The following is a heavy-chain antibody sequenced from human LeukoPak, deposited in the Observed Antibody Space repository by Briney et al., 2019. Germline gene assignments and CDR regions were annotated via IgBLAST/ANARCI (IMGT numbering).Heavy chain of an antibody. J-gene: IGHJ4*02. CDR3: ARASNYYDRKFDY. V-gene: IGHV1-2*02. Sequence: ASVKVSCKASGYTFTGYYMHWGRQAPGQGHEWMGWINPNSGGTNYAQKFQGRVTMTRDTSISTAYMELSRLRSDDTAVYYCARASNYYDRKFDYWGQGTLVTVSS. D-gene: IGHD3-22*01. CDR2: INPNSGGT. CDR1: GYTFTGYY.